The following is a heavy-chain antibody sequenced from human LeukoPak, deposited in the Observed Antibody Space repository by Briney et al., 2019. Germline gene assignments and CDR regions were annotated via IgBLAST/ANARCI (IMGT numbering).Heavy chain of an antibody. CDR2: IRSKAYGGTT. Sequence: PGRSLRLSCTASGFTFGDYAMSWVRQAPGKGLEWVGFIRSKAYGGTTEYAAPVKGRFTISRDDSKSIAYLQMNSLKTEDTAVYYCTRESPDSSGWTRQAYFDYWGQGTLVTVSS. J-gene: IGHJ4*02. CDR1: GFTFGDYA. V-gene: IGHV3-49*04. D-gene: IGHD6-19*01. CDR3: TRESPDSSGWTRQAYFDY.